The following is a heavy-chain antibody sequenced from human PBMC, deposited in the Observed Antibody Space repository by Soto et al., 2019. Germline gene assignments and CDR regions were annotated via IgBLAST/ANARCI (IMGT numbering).Heavy chain of an antibody. CDR3: ARWDYDFCSGYLSQRWFDP. Sequence: QVQLVQSGAEVKKPGSSVKVSCKASGGTFSSYAISWVRQAPGQGLEWMGGIIPIFGTANYAQKFQGRVTITADESPSTAYMELSSLRSEDTAVYYCARWDYDFCSGYLSQRWFDPWGQGTLVTVSS. CDR2: IIPIFGTA. V-gene: IGHV1-69*01. D-gene: IGHD3-3*01. J-gene: IGHJ5*02. CDR1: GGTFSSYA.